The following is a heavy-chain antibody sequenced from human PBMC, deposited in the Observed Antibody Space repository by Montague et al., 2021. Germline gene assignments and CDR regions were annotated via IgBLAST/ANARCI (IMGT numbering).Heavy chain of an antibody. J-gene: IGHJ4*02. V-gene: IGHV3-23*01. CDR1: GFTFSGYA. Sequence: SLRLSCAASGFTFSGYAMSWVRQAPGKGLEWVSGTSATGGGTFYADSVKGRFIISRDNSKNTLFLRMNSLRADDTAVYYCAKNRAAPGRSSFDYWGQGTLVTVSS. D-gene: IGHD6-13*01. CDR2: TSATGGGT. CDR3: AKNRAAPGRSSFDY.